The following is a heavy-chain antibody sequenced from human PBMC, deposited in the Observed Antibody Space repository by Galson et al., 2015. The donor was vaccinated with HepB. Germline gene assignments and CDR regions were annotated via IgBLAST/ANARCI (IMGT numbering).Heavy chain of an antibody. V-gene: IGHV5-51*01. CDR2: LYPGDSDT. D-gene: IGHD6-13*01. Sequence: QSGAEVKKPGESLKISCTGSGYSFTSYWIGWVRQMPGKGLEWMGILYPGDSDTRYSPSFQGKVTISAEKSISTAYLQWSSLKASATAMYYCARRAYDSSWWTKHFDCWGQGTLVTASS. J-gene: IGHJ4*02. CDR3: ARRAYDSSWWTKHFDC. CDR1: GYSFTSYW.